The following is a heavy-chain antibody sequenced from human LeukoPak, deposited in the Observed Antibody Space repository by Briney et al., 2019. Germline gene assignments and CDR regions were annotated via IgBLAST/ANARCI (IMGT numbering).Heavy chain of an antibody. CDR2: INAGNGNT. J-gene: IGHJ4*02. D-gene: IGHD2-2*03. CDR3: ARDGLGYCSSTSCYVGGGDF. V-gene: IGHV1-3*01. CDR1: GYTFTSYA. Sequence: GASVKVSCKASGYTFTSYAMHWVRQAPGQRLEWMGWINAGNGNTKYSQKFQGRVTITRDTSASTAYMELSSLRSEDTAVYYCARDGLGYCSSTSCYVGGGDFWGQGTLVTVSS.